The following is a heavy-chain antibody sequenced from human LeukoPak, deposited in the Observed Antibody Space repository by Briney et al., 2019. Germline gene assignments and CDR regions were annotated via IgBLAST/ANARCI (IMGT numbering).Heavy chain of an antibody. CDR3: ARTSVGAAAGTVDYGY. D-gene: IGHD6-13*01. CDR2: NSAYNGNT. J-gene: IGHJ4*02. CDR1: GYTFTSSG. Sequence: ASVKVSCKASGYTFTSSGISWVRQAPGQGLEWMGWNSAYNGNTNYAQKLQGRVTMTTDTSTSTAYMELRSLRSDDTAVYYCARTSVGAAAGTVDYGYWGQGTLVSVSS. V-gene: IGHV1-18*01.